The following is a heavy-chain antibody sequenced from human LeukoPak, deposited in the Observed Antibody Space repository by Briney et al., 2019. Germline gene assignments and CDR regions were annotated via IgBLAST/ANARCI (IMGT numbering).Heavy chain of an antibody. CDR1: GFTFSSYS. J-gene: IGHJ4*02. V-gene: IGHV3-21*01. CDR3: ARGPPTDY. D-gene: IGHD4-17*01. Sequence: PGGSLRLSCAASGFTFSSYSMNWVRQAPGRGLEWVSPISSSNNYIYYADSVKGRFTISRDNAKNSLYLQMDSLRAEDTAVYYCARGPPTDYWGQGTLVTVSS. CDR2: ISSSNNYI.